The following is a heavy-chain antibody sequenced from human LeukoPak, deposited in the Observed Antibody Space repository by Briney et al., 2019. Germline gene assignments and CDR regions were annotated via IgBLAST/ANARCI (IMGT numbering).Heavy chain of an antibody. CDR1: GYSFTSYW. CDR3: ARSGKVDTAEFDY. D-gene: IGHD5-18*01. J-gene: IGHJ4*02. CDR2: IYPGDSDT. V-gene: IGHV5-51*01. Sequence: GESLKISCKGSGYSFTSYWIGWVRQMPGKGLEWMGIIYPGDSDTRYSPSFQGQVTISADKSISTAYLQWSSLKASDTAIYYCARSGKVDTAEFDYWGQGTLVTVSS.